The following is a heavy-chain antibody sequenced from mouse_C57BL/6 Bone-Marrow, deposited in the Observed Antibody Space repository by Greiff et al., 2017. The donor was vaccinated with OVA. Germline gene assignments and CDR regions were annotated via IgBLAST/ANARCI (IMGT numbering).Heavy chain of an antibody. CDR2: IYPGSGST. CDR3: ARSSTTVVGPFAY. CDR1: GYTFTSYW. J-gene: IGHJ3*01. V-gene: IGHV1-55*01. D-gene: IGHD1-1*01. Sequence: QVQLQQPGAELVKPGASVKMSCKASGYTFTSYWITWVKQRPGQGLEWIGDIYPGSGSTNYNEKFKSKATLTVDTSSSTAYMQLSSLTSEDSAVSYCARSSTTVVGPFAYWGQGTLVTVSA.